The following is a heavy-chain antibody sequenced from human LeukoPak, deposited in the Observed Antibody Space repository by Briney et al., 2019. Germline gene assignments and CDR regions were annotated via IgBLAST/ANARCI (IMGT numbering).Heavy chain of an antibody. J-gene: IGHJ3*02. CDR3: ARGAYCGDDCYSSDFDI. CDR2: IYYSGST. CDR1: GGSISPYY. D-gene: IGHD2-21*02. V-gene: IGHV4-59*01. Sequence: SETLSLTCTVSGGSISPYYWSWVRQPPGKGLEWIGNIYYSGSTDSNPSLKSRVTFSVDTSKNQFSLKLSSVTAADTAVYYCARGAYCGDDCYSSDFDIWGQGTMVTVSS.